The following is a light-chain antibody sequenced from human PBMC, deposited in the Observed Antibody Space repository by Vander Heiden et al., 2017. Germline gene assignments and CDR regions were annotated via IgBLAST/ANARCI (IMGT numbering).Light chain of an antibody. CDR2: EVS. CDR3: SSYTTSTSRYVV. Sequence: QSALTQPASVSGSPGQSITISCTGTSNDIGDHNYVSWHQQHPGKAPKVVIYEVSNRPSGVSSRFSASKSGNTASLTISGLQAEDEAHYYCSSYTTSTSRYVVFGGGTKLTVL. CDR1: SNDIGDHNY. V-gene: IGLV2-14*01. J-gene: IGLJ2*01.